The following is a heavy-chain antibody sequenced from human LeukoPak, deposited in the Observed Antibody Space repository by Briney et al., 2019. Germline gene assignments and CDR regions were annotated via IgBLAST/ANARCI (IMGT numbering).Heavy chain of an antibody. D-gene: IGHD3-10*01. CDR1: GYSFTTYW. J-gene: IGHJ5*02. CDR3: VRQRGASGTINHFDP. CDR2: IYPDDSDT. V-gene: IGHV5-51*01. Sequence: GGSLQISCKTSGYSFTTYWIGWVRQMAGRGRERVGAIYPDDSDTRYSPYFQGQVVISADRSIRTAYLQWNPLKTSDTAMYYCVRQRGASGTINHFDPWGEGTLVTVSS.